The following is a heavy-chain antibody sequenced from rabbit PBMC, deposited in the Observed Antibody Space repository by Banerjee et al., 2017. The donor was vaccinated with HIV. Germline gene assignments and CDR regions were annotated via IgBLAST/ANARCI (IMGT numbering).Heavy chain of an antibody. Sequence: QSLEESGGGLVTPGASLTLTCTASGFSFSSSYYMCWVRQAPGKGLEWIACIYTGSGSTYYASWAKGRFTISKTSSTTVTLQMTSLTAADTATYFCARDYINGYSDYVFNLWGPGTLVTVS. J-gene: IGHJ4*01. CDR2: IYTGSGST. D-gene: IGHD6-1*01. CDR3: ARDYINGYSDYVFNL. CDR1: GFSFSSSYY. V-gene: IGHV1S40*01.